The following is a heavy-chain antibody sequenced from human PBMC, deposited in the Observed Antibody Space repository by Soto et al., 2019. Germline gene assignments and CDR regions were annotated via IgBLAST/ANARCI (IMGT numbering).Heavy chain of an antibody. CDR1: GYTFTSYA. V-gene: IGHV1-3*01. CDR2: INAGNGNT. J-gene: IGHJ5*02. Sequence: ASVKVSCKASGYTFTSYAMHWVRQAPGQRLEWMGWINAGNGNTKYSQKFQGRVTITRDTSASTAYMELSSLRSEDTAVYYCARIGYCSGGSCHNWFDPWRQGTLVTVSS. D-gene: IGHD2-15*01. CDR3: ARIGYCSGGSCHNWFDP.